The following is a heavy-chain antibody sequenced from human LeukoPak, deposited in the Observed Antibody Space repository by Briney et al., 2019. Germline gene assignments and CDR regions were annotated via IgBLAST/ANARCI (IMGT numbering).Heavy chain of an antibody. D-gene: IGHD4-4*01. CDR2: ISSSGSTI. CDR3: ARDYSEYYYYYYGMDV. V-gene: IGHV3-11*01. CDR1: GFTFSDYY. Sequence: GGSLRLSCAASGFTFSDYYMSWIRQAPGKGLEWVSYISSSGSTIYYADSVKGRFTISRDNAKNSLYLQMNSLRAKDTAVYYCARDYSEYYYYYYGMDVWGQGTTVTVSS. J-gene: IGHJ6*02.